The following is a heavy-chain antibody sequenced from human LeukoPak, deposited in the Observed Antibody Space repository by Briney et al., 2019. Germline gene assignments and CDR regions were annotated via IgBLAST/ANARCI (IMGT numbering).Heavy chain of an antibody. D-gene: IGHD3-22*01. J-gene: IGHJ6*02. CDR1: GGSFSGYY. CDR3: ARVYDSSDYGMDV. V-gene: IGHV4-34*01. Sequence: PSETLSLTCAVYGGSFSGYYWSWIRQPPGKGLEWIGEINHSGSTNYNPSLKSRVTISVDTSKNQFSLKLSSVTAADTAVYYCARVYDSSDYGMDVWGQGTTVTVSS. CDR2: INHSGST.